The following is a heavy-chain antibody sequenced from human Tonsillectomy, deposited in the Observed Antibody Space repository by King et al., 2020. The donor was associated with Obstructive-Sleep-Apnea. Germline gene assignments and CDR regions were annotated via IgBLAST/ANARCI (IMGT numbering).Heavy chain of an antibody. Sequence: QLQESGPGLVKPSETLSLTCTVSGGSISSYYWSWIRQPPGKGLEWIGYIYYSGSTNYNPSLKSRVTISVDTSKNLFSLKLSSVTAADTAVYYCARDLYGSGFNWFDPWGQGTLVTVSS. D-gene: IGHD3-10*01. V-gene: IGHV4-59*01. J-gene: IGHJ5*02. CDR3: ARDLYGSGFNWFDP. CDR1: GGSISSYY. CDR2: IYYSGST.